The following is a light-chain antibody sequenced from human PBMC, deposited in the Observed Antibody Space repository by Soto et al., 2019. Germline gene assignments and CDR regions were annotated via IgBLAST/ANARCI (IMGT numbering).Light chain of an antibody. V-gene: IGKV2-30*02. Sequence: DVVMTQSPLSLPVTLGQPASISCRSSYSLIHSDGDTYLNWFQQRPGQSPRRLIYEVSNRYSGVAGRFSGSGSGTDFTLKISRVEAEDVGIYYCMQGTHWPWTFGKGTEVQIK. CDR2: EVS. CDR3: MQGTHWPWT. J-gene: IGKJ1*01. CDR1: YSLIHSDGDTY.